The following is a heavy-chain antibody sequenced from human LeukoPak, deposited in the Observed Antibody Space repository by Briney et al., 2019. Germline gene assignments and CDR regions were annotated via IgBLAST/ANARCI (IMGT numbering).Heavy chain of an antibody. V-gene: IGHV3-53*05. J-gene: IGHJ3*02. CDR3: AKGAGGSYYLASDI. D-gene: IGHD1-26*01. CDR2: IYSGGSI. Sequence: GGSLRLSCAASGLIVSSNYMTWVRQAPGKGLEWVSVIYSGGSIYYADSVKGRFTISRDNSRNTLYLQMNSLRAEDTALYYCAKGAGGSYYLASDIWGQGTMVTVSS. CDR1: GLIVSSNY.